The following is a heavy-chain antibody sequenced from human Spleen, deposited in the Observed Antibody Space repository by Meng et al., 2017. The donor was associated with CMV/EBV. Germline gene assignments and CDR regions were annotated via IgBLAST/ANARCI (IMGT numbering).Heavy chain of an antibody. CDR2: INSDGSSI. CDR3: ARADGSEYSSSSGLGGIDY. CDR1: GFTFSSYW. J-gene: IGHJ4*02. D-gene: IGHD6-6*01. V-gene: IGHV3-74*01. Sequence: GESLKISCAASGFTFSSYWMHWVRQAPGKGLVWVSRINSDGSSISYADSVKGRFTISRDNAKNTLYLQMSSLRAEDTAVYYCARADGSEYSSSSGLGGIDYWGQGTLVTVSS.